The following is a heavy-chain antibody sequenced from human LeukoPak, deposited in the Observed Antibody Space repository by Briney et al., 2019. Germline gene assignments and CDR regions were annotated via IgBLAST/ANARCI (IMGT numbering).Heavy chain of an antibody. J-gene: IGHJ4*02. CDR3: ARVQSPGIAVADEVDY. V-gene: IGHV4-39*07. Sequence: SETLSLTCSVSGGSITSSSYYWGWIRQSPEKGLEWIGSIYYTGGTHYSPSLKSRVTISVDTSKNQFSLKLSSVTAADTAVYYCARVQSPGIAVADEVDYWGQGTLVTVSS. CDR2: IYYTGGT. CDR1: GGSITSSSYY. D-gene: IGHD6-19*01.